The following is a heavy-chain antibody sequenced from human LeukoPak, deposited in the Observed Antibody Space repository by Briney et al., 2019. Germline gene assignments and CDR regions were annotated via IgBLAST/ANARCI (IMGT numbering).Heavy chain of an antibody. CDR2: ISAYNGNT. CDR3: ATLGSGSYPDPAFDD. Sequence: ASVKVSCKASGYTFTSYGISWVRQAPGQGLEWMGWISAYNGNTNYAQKLQGRVTMTTDTSTSTAYMELRSLRSEDTAVYYCATLGSGSYPDPAFDDWGQGTLVTVSS. J-gene: IGHJ4*02. V-gene: IGHV1-18*01. CDR1: GYTFTSYG. D-gene: IGHD1-26*01.